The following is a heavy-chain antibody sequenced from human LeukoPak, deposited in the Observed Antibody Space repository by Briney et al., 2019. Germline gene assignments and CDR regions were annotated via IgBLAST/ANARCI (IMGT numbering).Heavy chain of an antibody. V-gene: IGHV3-23*01. CDR3: AKDQYSSSSSYFDY. D-gene: IGHD6-6*01. J-gene: IGHJ4*02. Sequence: GGSLRLSCAASGFTFSSYAMSWVRQAAGKGLEWVSGISGSGGSTYYADSVKGRFTISRDNSKNTLYLQMNSLRAEDTAVYYCAKDQYSSSSSYFDYWGQGTLVTVSS. CDR2: ISGSGGST. CDR1: GFTFSSYA.